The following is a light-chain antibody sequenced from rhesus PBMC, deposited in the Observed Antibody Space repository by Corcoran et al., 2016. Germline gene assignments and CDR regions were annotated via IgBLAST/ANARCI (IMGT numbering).Light chain of an antibody. CDR2: YAS. J-gene: IGKJ4*01. CDR3: QQYNSDPLT. V-gene: IGKV1-37*01. Sequence: DIQMTQSPSSLSASVGDRVTITCRARQGISSYLAWYQQKPGKATKPLIYYASNLESGFPSRFRGSGSGTEFTLTLSSLQPEDFATYYCQQYNSDPLTFGGGTKVEIK. CDR1: QGISSY.